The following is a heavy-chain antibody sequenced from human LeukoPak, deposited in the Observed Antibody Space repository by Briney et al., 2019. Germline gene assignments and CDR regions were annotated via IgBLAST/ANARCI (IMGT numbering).Heavy chain of an antibody. CDR2: IKQDGSEK. D-gene: IGHD6-13*01. J-gene: IGHJ2*01. Sequence: GGSLRLSCAASGFTFSSYWMSWVRQAPGKGLEWVANIKQDGSEKYYADSVKGRFTISRDNSKNTLYLQMNSLRAEDTAVYYCAKDGYSSSWYWYFDLWGRGTLVTVSS. V-gene: IGHV3-7*01. CDR1: GFTFSSYW. CDR3: AKDGYSSSWYWYFDL.